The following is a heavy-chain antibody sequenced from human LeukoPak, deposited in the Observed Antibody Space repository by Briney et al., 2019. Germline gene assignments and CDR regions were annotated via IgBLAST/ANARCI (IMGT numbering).Heavy chain of an antibody. CDR1: GFTFSSYG. V-gene: IGHV3-30*02. CDR3: AKDTYYDSSGYYYVGGGFDY. J-gene: IGHJ4*02. Sequence: GGSLRLSCAASGFTFSSYGMHWVRQAPGKGLEWVAFIRYDGSNKYYADSVKGRFTISRDNSKNTLYLQMNSLRAEDTAVYYCAKDTYYDSSGYYYVGGGFDYWGQGTLVTVSS. D-gene: IGHD3-22*01. CDR2: IRYDGSNK.